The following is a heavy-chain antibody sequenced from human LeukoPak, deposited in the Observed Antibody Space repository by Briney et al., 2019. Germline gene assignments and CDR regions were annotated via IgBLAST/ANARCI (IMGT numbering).Heavy chain of an antibody. CDR2: IYPGDSAT. J-gene: IGHJ4*02. CDR3: AKHGSRLEPFDY. CDR1: GSCFSSYW. V-gene: IGHV5-51*01. D-gene: IGHD3-3*01. Sequence: GASLKISCKGSGSCFSSYWICWVRQMPEKGLEWMGIIYPGDSATRYSPSFQGHVTISADTSISTSYLQWSLLKASATAKYYYAKHGSRLEPFDYWGQGTLVTVSS.